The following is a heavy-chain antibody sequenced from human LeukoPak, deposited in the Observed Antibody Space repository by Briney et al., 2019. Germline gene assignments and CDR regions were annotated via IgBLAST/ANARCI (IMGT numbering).Heavy chain of an antibody. CDR1: GYTFTGYY. CDR2: INPNSGGT. D-gene: IGHD6-13*01. Sequence: ASVKVSCKASGYTFTGYYMHWVRQAPGQGLEWMGWINPNSGGTNYAQKFQGRVTMTRDTSISTAYMELSRLRSDDTAVYYCARGESDSSSWYLFDYWGQGPLVTVSS. V-gene: IGHV1-2*02. CDR3: ARGESDSSSWYLFDY. J-gene: IGHJ4*02.